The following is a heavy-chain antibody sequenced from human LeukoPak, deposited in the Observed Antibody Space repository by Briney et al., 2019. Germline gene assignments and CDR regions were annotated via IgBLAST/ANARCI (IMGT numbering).Heavy chain of an antibody. Sequence: PSETLSLTCSVSGVSISSYSWSWLRQAPGKGLEWVAAVQYTGGTTYNPSLRSRLTTSADTSKSQFSLQLTSVTTADTAVYYCARVERNWSGYYAKVYYFDYWGQGTLVTVSS. CDR1: GVSISSYS. CDR3: ARVERNWSGYYAKVYYFDY. CDR2: VQYTGGT. V-gene: IGHV4-59*01. J-gene: IGHJ4*02. D-gene: IGHD3-3*01.